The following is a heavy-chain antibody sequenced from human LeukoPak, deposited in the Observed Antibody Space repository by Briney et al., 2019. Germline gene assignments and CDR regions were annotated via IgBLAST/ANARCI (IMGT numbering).Heavy chain of an antibody. D-gene: IGHD3-3*01. CDR3: AKPITISGATDGFDI. J-gene: IGHJ3*02. CDR2: IKQDGSER. CDR1: GFAFSTYW. Sequence: GGPLRLSCAASGFAFSTYWMNWIRQAPGKGLEWVANIKQDGSERYYLDSVKGRFTISRDNAKNSLYLQMSSLRAEDTAVYYCAKPITISGATDGFDIWGQGAKVTVSS. V-gene: IGHV3-7*01.